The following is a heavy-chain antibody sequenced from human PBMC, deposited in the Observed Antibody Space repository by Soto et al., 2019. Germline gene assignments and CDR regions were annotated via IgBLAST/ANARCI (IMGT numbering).Heavy chain of an antibody. D-gene: IGHD2-15*01. Sequence: SETLSLTCTVSGGSISSYYWSWIRQPPGKGLEWIGYIYYSGSTNYNPSLKSRVTISVDTSKNQFSLKLSSVTAADTAVYYCARVGSWVAATTFDYWAREPWSPSPQ. CDR2: IYYSGST. J-gene: IGHJ4*02. CDR3: ARVGSWVAATTFDY. V-gene: IGHV4-59*01. CDR1: GGSISSYY.